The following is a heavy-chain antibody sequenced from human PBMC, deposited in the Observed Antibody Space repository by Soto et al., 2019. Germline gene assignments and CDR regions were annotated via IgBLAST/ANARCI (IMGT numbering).Heavy chain of an antibody. Sequence: QLQLQESGPGLMKPSETLSLTCTVSGGSISSSNYYWGWIRQPPGKGLEWIGSIYYSGNTYYNPSLKRRVAMSVDTSKNQFSLKLSSVTAADTAVYYCARLGGYCSTTGCYGYYAMDVWGQGTTVTVSS. J-gene: IGHJ6*02. D-gene: IGHD2-2*01. CDR3: ARLGGYCSTTGCYGYYAMDV. CDR1: GGSISSSNYY. V-gene: IGHV4-39*01. CDR2: IYYSGNT.